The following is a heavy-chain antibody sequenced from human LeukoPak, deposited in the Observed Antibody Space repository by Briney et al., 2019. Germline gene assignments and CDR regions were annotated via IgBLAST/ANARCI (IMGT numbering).Heavy chain of an antibody. CDR1: GFTFSSYG. V-gene: IGHV3-30*18. CDR2: ISYDGSNK. Sequence: GGSLRLSCAASGFTFSSYGMHWVRQAPGKGLEWVAVISYDGSNKYYADSVKGRFTISRDNSKNTLYLQMNSLGAEDTAVYYCAKAGWCSSTSCSYYFDYWGQGTLVTVSS. J-gene: IGHJ4*02. D-gene: IGHD2-2*01. CDR3: AKAGWCSSTSCSYYFDY.